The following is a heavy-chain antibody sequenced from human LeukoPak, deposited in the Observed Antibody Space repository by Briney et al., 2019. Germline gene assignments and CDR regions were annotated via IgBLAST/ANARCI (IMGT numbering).Heavy chain of an antibody. J-gene: IGHJ4*02. V-gene: IGHV1-46*01. Sequence: GASVKVSCKASGYTFTSYYMHWVRQAPGQGLEWMGIINPSGGSTSYAQKLQGRVTMTRDTSTSTVYMELSSLRSEDTAVYYCARDLHRIYYFDYWGQGTLVTVSS. CDR2: INPSGGST. CDR3: ARDLHRIYYFDY. CDR1: GYTFTSYY.